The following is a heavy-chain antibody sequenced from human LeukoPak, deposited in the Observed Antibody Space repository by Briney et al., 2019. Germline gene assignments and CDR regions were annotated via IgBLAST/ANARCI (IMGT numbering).Heavy chain of an antibody. J-gene: IGHJ4*02. CDR3: ARGNNFRFDY. D-gene: IGHD5-24*01. Sequence: PSETLSLTCGVSGGTFSGYYWSWIRQPPGKGLEWIGEIYHSGKTNYNPTLKSRVTISVDASKREFSLRLNSVTAADAAAYYCARGNNFRFDYWGQETLVTVSS. CDR2: IYHSGKT. CDR1: GGTFSGYY. V-gene: IGHV4-34*01.